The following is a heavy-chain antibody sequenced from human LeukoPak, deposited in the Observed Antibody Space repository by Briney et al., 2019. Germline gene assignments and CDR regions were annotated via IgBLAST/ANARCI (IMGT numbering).Heavy chain of an antibody. CDR1: GYTFTSYD. CDR2: MNPNSGNT. CDR3: ARDPRGLAAAGTD. J-gene: IGHJ4*02. D-gene: IGHD6-13*01. V-gene: IGHV1-8*03. Sequence: GASVKVSCKASGYTFTSYDINWVRQATGQGLEWMGWMNPNSGNTGYAQKFQGRVTITRNTSISTAYMELSSLRSEDTAVYYCARDPRGLAAAGTDWGQGTLVTVSS.